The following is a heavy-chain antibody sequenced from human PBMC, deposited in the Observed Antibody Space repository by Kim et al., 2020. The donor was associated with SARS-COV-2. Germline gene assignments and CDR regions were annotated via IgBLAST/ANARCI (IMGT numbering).Heavy chain of an antibody. D-gene: IGHD6-6*01. Sequence: ASVKVSCNASGYRFNSFDINWVRQATGQGLEWMGWMNPKSGTTGYEQRFKGRVTLTKSTSESTAYMVLSSLTFEDTAVYYCARGYSSSSHLYFFYMDFWG. V-gene: IGHV1-8*01. J-gene: IGHJ6*03. CDR1: GYRFNSFD. CDR2: MNPKSGTT. CDR3: ARGYSSSSHLYFFYMDF.